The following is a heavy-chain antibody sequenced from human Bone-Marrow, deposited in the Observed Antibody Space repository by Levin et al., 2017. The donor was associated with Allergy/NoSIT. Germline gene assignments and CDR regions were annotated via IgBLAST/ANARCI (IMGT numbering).Heavy chain of an antibody. CDR3: ASGIAVAGTGAR. D-gene: IGHD6-19*01. J-gene: IGHJ4*02. Sequence: SQTLSLTCAVYGGSFSGYYWSWIRQPPGKGLEWIGEINHSGSTNYNPSLKSRVTISVDTSKNQFSLKLSSVTAADTAVYYCASGIAVAGTGARWGQGTLVTVSS. V-gene: IGHV4-34*01. CDR1: GGSFSGYY. CDR2: INHSGST.